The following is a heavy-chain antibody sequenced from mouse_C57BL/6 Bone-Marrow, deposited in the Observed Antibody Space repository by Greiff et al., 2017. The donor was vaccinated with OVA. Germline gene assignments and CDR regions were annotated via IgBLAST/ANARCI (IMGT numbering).Heavy chain of an antibody. CDR2: IYPGGGYT. CDR1: GYTFTNYW. D-gene: IGHD2-4*01. J-gene: IGHJ2*01. V-gene: IGHV1-63*01. Sequence: VQLQQSGAELVRPGTSVKMSYKASGYTFTNYWIGWAKQRPGHGLEWIGDIYPGGGYTNYNEKFKGKATLTADKSSSTAYMQFSSLTSEDSAIYYCARGKDYDYWGEGTTLTVSS. CDR3: ARGKDYDY.